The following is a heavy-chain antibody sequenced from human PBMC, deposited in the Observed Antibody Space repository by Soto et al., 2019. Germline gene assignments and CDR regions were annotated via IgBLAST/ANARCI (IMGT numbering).Heavy chain of an antibody. CDR2: ITGSSGST. D-gene: IGHD6-25*01. V-gene: IGHV3-23*01. J-gene: IGHJ4*02. CDR3: AKGDIAAAGILGY. CDR1: GFIFSGNA. Sequence: GGSLSLSSVASGFIFSGNAMSWVRQAPWRGLEWVSNITGSSGSTYYADSVKGRFTISRDNSKTSLFVQMNSLRDEDTAVYYCAKGDIAAAGILGYWGRGTLVTVAS.